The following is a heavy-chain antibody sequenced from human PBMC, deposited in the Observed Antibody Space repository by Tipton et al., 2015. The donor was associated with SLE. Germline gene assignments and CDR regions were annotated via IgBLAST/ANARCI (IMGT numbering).Heavy chain of an antibody. CDR3: ARATEKLAARKAFDI. Sequence: TLSLTCTVSGGSISSYYWSWIRQPPGKGLEWIGYIYYSGSTNYNPSLKSRVTISVDTSKNQFSLKLSSVTAADTAVYYCARATEKLAARKAFDIWDQGTMVTVSS. CDR2: IYYSGST. D-gene: IGHD6-6*01. V-gene: IGHV4-59*01. CDR1: GGSISSYY. J-gene: IGHJ3*02.